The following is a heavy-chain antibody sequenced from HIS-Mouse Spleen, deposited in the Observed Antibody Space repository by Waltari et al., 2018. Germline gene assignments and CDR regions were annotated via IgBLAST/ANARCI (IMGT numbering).Heavy chain of an antibody. CDR2: IYYSGST. J-gene: IGHJ2*01. V-gene: IGHV4-39*07. CDR1: GGSISSSSSY. D-gene: IGHD6-13*01. Sequence: QLQLQESGPGLVKPSETLSLTCTVAGGSISSSSSYWGWIRQPPGKGLEWIVSIYYSGSTYYNPSLKSRVTISVDTSKNQFSLKLSSVTAADTAVYYCAREIPYSSSWYDWYFDLWGRGTLVTVSS. CDR3: AREIPYSSSWYDWYFDL.